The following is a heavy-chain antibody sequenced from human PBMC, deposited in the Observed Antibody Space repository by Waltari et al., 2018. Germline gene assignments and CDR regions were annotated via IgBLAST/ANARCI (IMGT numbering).Heavy chain of an antibody. Sequence: QLQLQESGPGLVKPSGTLSLICAVSGDSMNYWWSWVRQPPGKGLEWIGQVLGSGRTNYNPSFASRVTISLDTSTHQFAPKMTSATAADTALYYCARDRGRGLYLDTWGQGILVTVSP. D-gene: IGHD2-15*01. CDR1: GDSMNYW. CDR2: VLGSGRT. J-gene: IGHJ4*02. V-gene: IGHV4-4*02. CDR3: ARDRGRGLYLDT.